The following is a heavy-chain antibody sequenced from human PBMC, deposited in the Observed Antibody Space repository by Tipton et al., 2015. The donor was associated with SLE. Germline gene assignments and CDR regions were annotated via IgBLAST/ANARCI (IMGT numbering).Heavy chain of an antibody. CDR1: GGTFSNYA. V-gene: IGHV1-69*01. Sequence: QSGAEVKKPGSSVKVSCKASGGTFSNYAISWVRQAPGQGLEWMGGIIPIFRTANYAQKFQGRVTITADESTSTAYMGLTSLRSEDTAVYYWGRGTENGQPDDFWGQGTLVTVSS. J-gene: IGHJ4*02. CDR2: IIPIFRTA. CDR3: GRGTENGQPDDF. D-gene: IGHD1-14*01.